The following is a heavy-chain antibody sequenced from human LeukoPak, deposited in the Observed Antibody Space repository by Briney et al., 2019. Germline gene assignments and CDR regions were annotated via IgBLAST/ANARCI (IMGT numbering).Heavy chain of an antibody. CDR3: AKGAGYGDLGYFYYMDV. D-gene: IGHD4-17*01. Sequence: GGSLRLSCAASGFTFSTYGMHWVRQAPGKGLEWVAFVRYDGSDKYYVDFVKGRFTISRDNSRNTLYLQMNSLRAEDTAVYYCAKGAGYGDLGYFYYMDVWGKGTTVTVSS. CDR1: GFTFSTYG. CDR2: VRYDGSDK. V-gene: IGHV3-30*02. J-gene: IGHJ6*03.